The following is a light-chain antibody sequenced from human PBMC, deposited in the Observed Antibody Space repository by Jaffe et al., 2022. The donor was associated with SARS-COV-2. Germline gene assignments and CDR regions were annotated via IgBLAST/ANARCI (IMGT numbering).Light chain of an antibody. Sequence: DIQMTQSPSSLSASVGDRVTITCRASQSISSHLNWYQQKPGKAPKLLIYAASSLQSGVPSRFSGSGSGTDFTLTISSLQPEDFATYYCQQSYSTPPTFGQGTKVEIK. J-gene: IGKJ1*01. CDR2: AAS. CDR1: QSISSH. V-gene: IGKV1-39*01. CDR3: QQSYSTPPT.